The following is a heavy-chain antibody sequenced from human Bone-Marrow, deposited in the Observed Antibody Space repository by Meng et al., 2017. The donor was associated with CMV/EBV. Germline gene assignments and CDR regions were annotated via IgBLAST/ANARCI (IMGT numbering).Heavy chain of an antibody. CDR2: ISWNSGSI. D-gene: IGHD4/OR15-4a*01. CDR1: GFTLDDYA. V-gene: IGHV3-9*01. CDR3: AKGLTGYCYYGMDV. Sequence: GGSLRLSCAASGFTLDDYAMHWVRQAPGKGLEWVSGISWNSGSIGYADSVKGRFTISRDNAKNSLYLQMNSLRAEDTALYYCAKGLTGYCYYGMDVWGQGTTVTVSS. J-gene: IGHJ6*02.